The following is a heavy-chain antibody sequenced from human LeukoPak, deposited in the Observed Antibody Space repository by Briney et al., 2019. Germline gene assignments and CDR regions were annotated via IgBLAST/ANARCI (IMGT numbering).Heavy chain of an antibody. V-gene: IGHV1-2*06. Sequence: ASVKVSCKASGYTFTGYYMHWVRQAPGQGLEWMGRINPNSGGTDYAQKFQGRVTMTRDTSISTAYMELSRLRSDDTAVYYCARYEFWSGYLHWGQGTLVTVSS. CDR3: ARYEFWSGYLH. CDR2: INPNSGGT. D-gene: IGHD3-3*01. J-gene: IGHJ4*02. CDR1: GYTFTGYY.